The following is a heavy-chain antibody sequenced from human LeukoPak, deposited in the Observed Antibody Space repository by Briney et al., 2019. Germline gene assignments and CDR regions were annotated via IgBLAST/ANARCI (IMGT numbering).Heavy chain of an antibody. D-gene: IGHD1/OR15-1a*01. CDR3: ARDGFKGTDYYYYYMDV. J-gene: IGHJ6*03. Sequence: ASVKVSCKASGYTFTGYYMHWVRQAPGQGLEWMGWINPNSGGTNYAQKFQGRVTMTRDTSISTAYMELSRLRSDDTAVYYCARDGFKGTDYYYYYMDVWGKGTTVTVSS. V-gene: IGHV1-2*02. CDR2: INPNSGGT. CDR1: GYTFTGYY.